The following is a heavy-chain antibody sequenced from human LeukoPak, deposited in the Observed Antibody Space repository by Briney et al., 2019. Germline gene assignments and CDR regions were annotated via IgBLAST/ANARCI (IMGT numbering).Heavy chain of an antibody. V-gene: IGHV3-48*03. CDR1: GFTFSSLSRYE. Sequence: GGSLRLSCAASGFTFSSLSRYEINWVRQAPGKGLEWLAYISGSGSGSIIYYADSVKGRFTISRDNAKNSLYLQMNSLRAEDTAIYYCATFRLTWFDPWGQGTLVTVSS. J-gene: IGHJ5*02. CDR3: ATFRLTWFDP. CDR2: ISGSGSGSII. D-gene: IGHD2-21*02.